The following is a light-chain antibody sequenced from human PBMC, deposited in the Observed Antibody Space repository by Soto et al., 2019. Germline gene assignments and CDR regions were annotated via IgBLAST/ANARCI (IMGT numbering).Light chain of an antibody. J-gene: IGKJ1*01. Sequence: EIVLTQSPGTLSLSPGERATLSCRASQSVRSNYLAWYQQKPGQAPRLLIYNSSTRATGIPDRFSGSGSGTDFTFTISRLEPEDFALYYCQQYRDLPQTFGQGTKVDIK. CDR3: QQYRDLPQT. CDR1: QSVRSNY. CDR2: NSS. V-gene: IGKV3-20*01.